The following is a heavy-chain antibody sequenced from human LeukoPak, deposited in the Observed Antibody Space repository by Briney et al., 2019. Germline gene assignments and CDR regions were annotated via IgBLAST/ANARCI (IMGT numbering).Heavy chain of an antibody. Sequence: SETLSLTCTVSGGSISSYYWSWIRQPTGKGLEWIGRIYTSGSTNYNPSLKSRVTMSVDTSKNQFSLKLSSVTAADTAVYYCASNYGSADAFDIWGQGTMVTVSS. CDR1: GGSISSYY. V-gene: IGHV4-4*07. J-gene: IGHJ3*02. D-gene: IGHD3-10*01. CDR3: ASNYGSADAFDI. CDR2: IYTSGST.